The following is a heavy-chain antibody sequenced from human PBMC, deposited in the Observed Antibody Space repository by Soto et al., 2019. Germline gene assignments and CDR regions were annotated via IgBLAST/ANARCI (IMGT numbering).Heavy chain of an antibody. CDR2: IWYDGSNK. CDR1: GFTFSSYG. D-gene: IGHD4-17*01. CDR3: AKTDYGGNSTLQAYFDL. V-gene: IGHV3-33*06. J-gene: IGHJ2*01. Sequence: QVQLVESGGGVVQPGRSLRLSCAASGFTFSSYGMHWVRQAPGKGLEWVAVIWYDGSNKYYADSVKGRFTISRDNSKNTLYLQMNSLRAEDTAVYYCAKTDYGGNSTLQAYFDLWGRGTLVTVSS.